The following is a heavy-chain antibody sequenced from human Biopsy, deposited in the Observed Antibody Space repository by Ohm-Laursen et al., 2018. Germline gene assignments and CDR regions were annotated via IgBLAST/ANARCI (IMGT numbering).Heavy chain of an antibody. D-gene: IGHD3/OR15-3a*01. J-gene: IGHJ4*02. V-gene: IGHV4-4*09. CDR2: IHHSGST. Sequence: SDTLSLTCTVSGVSTTAYYWSWIRQPPGKGLECIGNIHHSGSTNHNPSLKSRVTISADTSKSQLSLHLTSVTAADTAVYYCASRGLVMASDYYFDDWGQGTLVTVSS. CDR1: GVSTTAYY. CDR3: ASRGLVMASDYYFDD.